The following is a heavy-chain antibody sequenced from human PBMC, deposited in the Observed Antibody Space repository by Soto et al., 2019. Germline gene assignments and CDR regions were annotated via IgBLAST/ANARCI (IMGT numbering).Heavy chain of an antibody. D-gene: IGHD3-10*01. CDR2: IIPIFGTA. J-gene: IGHJ6*02. CDR3: AREGRVGELLYYYYGMDV. V-gene: IGHV1-69*01. Sequence: QVQLVQSGAEVKKPGSSVKVSCKASGGTFSSYAISWVRQAPGQGLEWMGGIIPIFGTANYAQKFQGRVTITADESTSTAYMELSSLRSEDTAVYYCAREGRVGELLYYYYGMDVWGQGTTVTVSS. CDR1: GGTFSSYA.